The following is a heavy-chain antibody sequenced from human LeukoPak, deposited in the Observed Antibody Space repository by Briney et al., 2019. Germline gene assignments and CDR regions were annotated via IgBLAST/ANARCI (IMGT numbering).Heavy chain of an antibody. CDR1: GFTFSSYE. Sequence: SGGSLRLSCAASGFTFSSYEMNWVRQAPGKGLDWVSYISSSGSTIYYAASVKGRFTISRDNAKNSLYLQMNSLRAEDTAVYYCAELGITMIGGVWGKGTTVTISS. CDR3: AELGITMIGGV. J-gene: IGHJ6*04. CDR2: ISSSGSTI. D-gene: IGHD3-10*02. V-gene: IGHV3-48*03.